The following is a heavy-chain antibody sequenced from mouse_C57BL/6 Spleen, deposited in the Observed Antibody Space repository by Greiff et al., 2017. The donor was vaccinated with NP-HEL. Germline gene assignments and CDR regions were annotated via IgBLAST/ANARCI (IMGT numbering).Heavy chain of an antibody. V-gene: IGHV1-80*01. Sequence: VVESGASVKISCKASGYAFSSYWMNWVKQRPGKGLEWIGQIYPGDGDTNYNGKFKGKATLTADKSSSTAYMQLSSLTSEDSAVYFCARDGPSWFAYWGQGTLVTVSA. CDR2: IYPGDGDT. CDR3: ARDGPSWFAY. D-gene: IGHD2-3*01. J-gene: IGHJ3*01. CDR1: GYAFSSYW.